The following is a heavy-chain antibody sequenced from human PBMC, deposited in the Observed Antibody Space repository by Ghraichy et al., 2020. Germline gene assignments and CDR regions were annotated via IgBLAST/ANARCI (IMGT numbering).Heavy chain of an antibody. D-gene: IGHD2/OR15-2a*01. CDR1: GFPLSDSAIGVG. Sequence: SGPTLVKPTETLTLTCTFSGFPLSDSAIGVGVAWIRQPPGKALEWLAFIYWNDDKHYSPSLKSRLTITKDTSKNHVVLTMANMDPVDTATYYCAHNYFLDFGHCSYEFSFDYWGQGTLVTVSS. CDR2: IYWNDDK. V-gene: IGHV2-5*01. J-gene: IGHJ4*02. CDR3: AHNYFLDFGHCSYEFSFDY.